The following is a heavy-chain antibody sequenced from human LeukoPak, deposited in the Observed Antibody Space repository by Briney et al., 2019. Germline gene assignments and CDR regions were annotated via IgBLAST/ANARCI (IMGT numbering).Heavy chain of an antibody. CDR1: GFTFRNYM. Sequence: GGSLRLSCAASGFTFRNYMMHWVRQAPGKGLDWVAVILEDGSIQHYADSVKGRFTISRDNSRNTVFLQMNSLRGEDTAIYHCARVQGGGFRTADFWGQGTLVTVSS. CDR2: ILEDGSIQ. V-gene: IGHV3-30*04. CDR3: ARVQGGGFRTADF. J-gene: IGHJ4*02. D-gene: IGHD3-10*01.